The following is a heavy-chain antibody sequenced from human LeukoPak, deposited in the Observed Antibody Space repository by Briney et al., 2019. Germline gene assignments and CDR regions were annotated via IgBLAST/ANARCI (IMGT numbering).Heavy chain of an antibody. J-gene: IGHJ4*02. CDR2: ISAYNGNT. CDR3: ARVPNYYDSSGYYY. D-gene: IGHD3-22*01. CDR1: GYTFTSYG. V-gene: IGHV1-18*01. Sequence: GASVKVSCKASGYTFTSYGISWVRQAPGQGLEWMGWISAYNGNTNYAQKLQGRVTMTTDTSTSTAYMELRSLRSDDTAVYYCARVPNYYDSSGYYYWGQGTLVTVSS.